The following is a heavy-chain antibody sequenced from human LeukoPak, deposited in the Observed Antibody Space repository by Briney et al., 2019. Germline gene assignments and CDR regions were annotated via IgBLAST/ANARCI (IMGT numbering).Heavy chain of an antibody. J-gene: IGHJ2*01. CDR3: ATAFCISTSCIYYYFAL. Sequence: PGGSLRLSCAASGFTFSSYAMSWVRQAPGKGLEWVSTISDSGDGTYYADSVKGRFTISRDNDRNTLYLQMNSLRAEDTAVYYCATAFCISTSCIYYYFALWGRGTQVTVSS. CDR1: GFTFSSYA. CDR2: ISDSGDGT. V-gene: IGHV3-23*01. D-gene: IGHD2-2*01.